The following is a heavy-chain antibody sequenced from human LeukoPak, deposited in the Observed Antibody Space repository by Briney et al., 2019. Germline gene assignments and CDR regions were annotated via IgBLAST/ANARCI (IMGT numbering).Heavy chain of an antibody. CDR2: IIPILGIA. J-gene: IGHJ3*02. CDR1: GYTFTGYY. V-gene: IGHV1-69*04. D-gene: IGHD3-22*01. Sequence: SVTVSCKASGYTFTGYYMHWVRQAPGQGLEWMGRIIPILGIANYAQKFQGRVTITADKSTSTAYMELSSLRSEDTAVYYCARDLKYYYDSSGPPDAFDIWGQGTMVTVSS. CDR3: ARDLKYYYDSSGPPDAFDI.